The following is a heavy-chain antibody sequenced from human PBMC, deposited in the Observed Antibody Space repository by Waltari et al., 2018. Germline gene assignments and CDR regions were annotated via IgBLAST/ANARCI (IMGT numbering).Heavy chain of an antibody. D-gene: IGHD5-18*01. CDR1: GFTVSSNY. CDR3: ARIRGYSYGYSDY. J-gene: IGHJ4*02. V-gene: IGHV3-53*01. CDR2: IYSGGST. Sequence: EVQLVESGGGLIQPGGSLRLSCAASGFTVSSNYMSWVRQAPGKGLEWVSVIYSGGSTYYADSVKGRFTISRDNSKNTLYLQMNSLRAEDTAVYYCARIRGYSYGYSDYWGQGTLVTVSS.